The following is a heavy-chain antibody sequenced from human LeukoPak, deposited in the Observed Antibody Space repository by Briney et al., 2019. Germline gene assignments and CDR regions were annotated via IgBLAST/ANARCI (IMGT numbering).Heavy chain of an antibody. CDR1: GGSFSGYY. CDR2: INHSGST. CDR3: ARRSSTEKNFDY. J-gene: IGHJ4*02. V-gene: IGHV4-34*01. D-gene: IGHD2-2*01. Sequence: SETLSLTCAVYGGSFSGYYWSWIRQPPGKGLEWIGEINHSGSTNYNPSLKSRVTISVDTSKNQFSLKLGSVTAADTAVYYCARRSSTEKNFDYWGQGTLVTVSS.